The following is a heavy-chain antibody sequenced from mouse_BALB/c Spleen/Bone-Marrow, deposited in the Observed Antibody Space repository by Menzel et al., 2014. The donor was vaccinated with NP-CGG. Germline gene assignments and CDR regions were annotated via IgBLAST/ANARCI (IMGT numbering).Heavy chain of an antibody. V-gene: IGHV1-26*01. Sequence: EVKVVESGPELVKPGASVKISCKASGYSFTGYYMHWVKQSHVKSLEWIGRINPYNGATSYNQNFKDKASLTVDKSSSTAHMELHSLTSEDSAVYYCARKGNGNPFAYWGQGTLVTVSA. CDR3: ARKGNGNPFAY. CDR2: INPYNGAT. CDR1: GYSFTGYY. J-gene: IGHJ3*01. D-gene: IGHD2-1*01.